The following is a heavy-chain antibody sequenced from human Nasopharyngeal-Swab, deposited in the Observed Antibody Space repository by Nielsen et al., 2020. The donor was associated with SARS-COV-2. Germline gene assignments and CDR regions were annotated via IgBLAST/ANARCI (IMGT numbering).Heavy chain of an antibody. CDR1: GFTFSSYG. Sequence: GESLKISCAASGFTFSSYGMHWVRQAPGKGLEWVAVIWYDGSNKYYADSVKGRFTISRGNSKNTLYLQMNSLRAEDTAVYYCARDKERAGYSSGWYGWGGQGTLVTVS. CDR2: IWYDGSNK. CDR3: ARDKERAGYSSGWYGW. V-gene: IGHV3-33*01. J-gene: IGHJ4*02. D-gene: IGHD6-19*01.